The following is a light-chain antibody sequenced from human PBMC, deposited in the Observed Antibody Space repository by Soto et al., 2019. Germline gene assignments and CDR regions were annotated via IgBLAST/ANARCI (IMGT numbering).Light chain of an antibody. Sequence: EITMTQSPGTLSLSPGERDTLSCRDSQSVGSSSLGWYQQKPGQAPRLLIYGASSRATGIPDRFSGSGSGTDFTLTISRLEPEDFAVYYCQQYGSSRITFGQGTRLEI. V-gene: IGKV3-20*01. J-gene: IGKJ5*01. CDR1: QSVGSSS. CDR3: QQYGSSRIT. CDR2: GAS.